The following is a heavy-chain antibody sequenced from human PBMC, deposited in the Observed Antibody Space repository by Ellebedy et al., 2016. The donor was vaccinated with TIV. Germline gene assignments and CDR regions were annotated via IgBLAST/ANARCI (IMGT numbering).Heavy chain of an antibody. V-gene: IGHV4-34*01. Sequence: SETLSLXXAVYDGSFSGYYWSWIRQPPGKGLELIGEINHSGSTNYNPSLKSRVTISVDTSKNQFSRKLSSVTSTDTAVYYCASSRYSSGWKTDYWGQGTLVTVSS. CDR1: DGSFSGYY. CDR3: ASSRYSSGWKTDY. CDR2: INHSGST. J-gene: IGHJ4*02. D-gene: IGHD6-19*01.